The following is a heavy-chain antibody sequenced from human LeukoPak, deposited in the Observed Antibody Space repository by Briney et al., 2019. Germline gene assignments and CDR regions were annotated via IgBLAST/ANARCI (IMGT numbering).Heavy chain of an antibody. Sequence: SQTLFLTCAVSGGSISSGGYSWSWIRQPPGKGLEWIGYIYHSGSTYYNPSLKSRVTISVDRSKNQFSLKLSSVTAADTAVYYCARGRIAARQVWFDPWGQGTLVTVSS. CDR2: IYHSGST. V-gene: IGHV4-30-2*01. J-gene: IGHJ5*02. CDR3: ARGRIAARQVWFDP. D-gene: IGHD6-6*01. CDR1: GGSISSGGYS.